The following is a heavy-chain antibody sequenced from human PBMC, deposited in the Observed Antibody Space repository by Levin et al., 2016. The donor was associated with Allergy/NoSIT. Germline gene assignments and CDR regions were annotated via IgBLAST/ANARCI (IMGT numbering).Heavy chain of an antibody. V-gene: IGHV3-23*01. D-gene: IGHD5-12*01. CDR2: ISGSGGST. CDR3: ANDPLRLVLVATGEIDY. J-gene: IGHJ4*02. Sequence: GSLRLSCAASGFTFSSYAMSWVRQAPGKGLEWVSAISGSGGSTYYADSVKGRFTISRDNSKNTLYLQMNSLRAEDTAVYYCANDPLRLVLVATGEIDYWGQGTLVTVSS. CDR1: GFTFSSYA.